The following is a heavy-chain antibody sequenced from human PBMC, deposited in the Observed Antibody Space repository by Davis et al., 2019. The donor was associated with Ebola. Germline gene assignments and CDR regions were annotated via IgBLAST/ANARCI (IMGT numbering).Heavy chain of an antibody. Sequence: GGSLRLSCAASGFTFSSYSMNWVRQAPGKGLEWVSYISSRSSTIYYADSVKGRFTISRDNAKNSLYLQMNSLRAEDTAVYYCARGGGSYYYYGMDVWGQGTTVTVSS. V-gene: IGHV3-48*01. CDR2: ISSRSSTI. CDR1: GFTFSSYS. J-gene: IGHJ6*02. D-gene: IGHD3-16*01. CDR3: ARGGGSYYYYGMDV.